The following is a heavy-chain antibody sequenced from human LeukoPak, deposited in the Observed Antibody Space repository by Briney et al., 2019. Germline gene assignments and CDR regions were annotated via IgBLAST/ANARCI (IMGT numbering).Heavy chain of an antibody. CDR3: AELGITMIGGV. J-gene: IGHJ6*04. CDR2: ISSSGSTI. CDR1: GFTSSSYE. V-gene: IGHV3-48*03. D-gene: IGHD3-10*02. Sequence: GGSLRLSCAASGFTSSSYEMNRVRQAPGKGLEWVSYISSSGSTIYYADSVKGRFTISRDNAKNSLYQQMNSLRAEDTAVYYCAELGITMIGGVWGKGTTVTISS.